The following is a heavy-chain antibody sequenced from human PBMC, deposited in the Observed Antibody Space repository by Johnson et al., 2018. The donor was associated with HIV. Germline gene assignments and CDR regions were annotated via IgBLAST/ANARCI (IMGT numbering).Heavy chain of an antibody. D-gene: IGHD3-16*01. CDR2: ISSGGST. CDR1: GFTVSSNY. V-gene: IGHV3-66*01. J-gene: IGHJ3*02. Sequence: VQLVESGGGLVQPGGSLRLSCAASGFTVSSNYMSCVRQAPGKGLEWLSVISSGGSTYYADSVKGRFTIARDNSKNTLYLQMNSLRAEDTAVYYCARDVKVCAFDIWGQGTMVTVSS. CDR3: ARDVKVCAFDI.